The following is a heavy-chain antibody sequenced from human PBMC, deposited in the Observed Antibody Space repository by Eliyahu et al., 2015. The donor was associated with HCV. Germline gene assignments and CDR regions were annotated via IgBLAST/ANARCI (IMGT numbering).Heavy chain of an antibody. CDR2: IGFHGSNK. V-gene: IGHV3-30*02. J-gene: IGHJ4*02. CDR1: XFTFSDYD. Sequence: QVQLVESGGGVVQPGGSLRLSCSASXFTFSDYDMHWVRQGPGKGVEWVALIGFHGSNKYYADSVKGRFTISRDNSKNTLYLQMNSLRAEDTAVYYCAKDGRVRYYFDYWGQGTLVTVSS. CDR3: AKDGRVRYYFDY. D-gene: IGHD2-8*01.